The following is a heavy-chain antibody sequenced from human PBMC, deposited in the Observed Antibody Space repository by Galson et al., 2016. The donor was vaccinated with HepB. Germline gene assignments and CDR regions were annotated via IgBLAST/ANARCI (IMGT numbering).Heavy chain of an antibody. CDR1: GFTFSNSG. Sequence: SVKVSCKASGFTFSNSGVQWVRQARGQRLEWIGWSVVGSGQTHYAQKFQDRVTITRDMSTSTAFMELSSLRVEDTAVYYCAKSEVVVVAAHQVWGQGTLVTVSS. D-gene: IGHD2-15*01. CDR3: AKSEVVVVAAHQV. CDR2: SVVGSGQT. J-gene: IGHJ4*02. V-gene: IGHV1-58*01.